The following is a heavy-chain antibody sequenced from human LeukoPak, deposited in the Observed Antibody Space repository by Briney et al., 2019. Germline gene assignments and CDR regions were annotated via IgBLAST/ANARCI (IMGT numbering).Heavy chain of an antibody. D-gene: IGHD1-1*01. Sequence: GGSLRLSCAASGFTFSSYAMSWVRQAPGKGLEWVSYISSSSSYTNYADSVKGRFTISRDNAKNSLYLQMNSLRAEDTAVYYCARKETTYWYFDLWGRGTLVTVSS. CDR3: ARKETTYWYFDL. CDR1: GFTFSSYA. J-gene: IGHJ2*01. CDR2: ISSSSSYT. V-gene: IGHV3-21*05.